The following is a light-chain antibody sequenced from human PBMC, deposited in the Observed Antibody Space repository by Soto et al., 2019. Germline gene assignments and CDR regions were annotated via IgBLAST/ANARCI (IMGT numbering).Light chain of an antibody. CDR2: AAS. Sequence: DIQMTQSPSSLSASVGDRVTIICRASQSILSYLNWYQQKPGKAPKLLIYAASSLQSGVPSRFSGSGSGTDFTLTISSLQPEDFVTYYCQQSYSTPLTFGGGTKVEI. CDR3: QQSYSTPLT. V-gene: IGKV1-39*01. CDR1: QSILSY. J-gene: IGKJ4*01.